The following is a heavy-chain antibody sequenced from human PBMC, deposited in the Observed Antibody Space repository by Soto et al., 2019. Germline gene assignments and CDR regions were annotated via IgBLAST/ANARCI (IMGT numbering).Heavy chain of an antibody. V-gene: IGHV4-39*01. J-gene: IGHJ4*02. CDR3: VSQRTTVLTQAYFDY. CDR2: VYYRGRI. CDR1: GVSVTNSSYY. D-gene: IGHD4-17*01. Sequence: PSETLSLTCTVSGVSVTNSSYYWGWIRQSPWNGLEWIVSVYYRGRIYSKSSVKSRVTISVDTSKNQFSLNFNSVTASDTALYYCVSQRTTVLTQAYFDYWSPGALVTVSS.